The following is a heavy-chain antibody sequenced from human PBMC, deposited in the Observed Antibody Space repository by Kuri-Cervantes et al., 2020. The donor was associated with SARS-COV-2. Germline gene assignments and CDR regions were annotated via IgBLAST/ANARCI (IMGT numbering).Heavy chain of an antibody. CDR1: GFSLSTSGMC. D-gene: IGHD5-18*01. J-gene: IGHJ4*02. CDR2: IDWVDDK. CDR3: ARTRGYSYGYRHFGY. Sequence: SGPTLVKPTQTLTLTCTFTGFSLSTSGMCVSWIRQPPGKALEWLALIDWVDDKYYSTSLKTRLTISKDTSKNQVVFTMTNMDPVDTATYYCARTRGYSYGYRHFGYWGQGTLVTVSS. V-gene: IGHV2-70*01.